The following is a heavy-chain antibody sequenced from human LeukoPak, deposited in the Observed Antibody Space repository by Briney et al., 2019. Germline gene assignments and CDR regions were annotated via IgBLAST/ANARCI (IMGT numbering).Heavy chain of an antibody. CDR2: IYYSGST. J-gene: IGHJ3*02. Sequence: SETLSLTCTVSGCSISSGDYYWSWIRQPPGKGLEWIGYIYYSGSTYYNPSLKSRVTISVDTSKNQFSLKLSSVTAADTAVYYCARAIYSGYRSDAFDIWGQGTMVTVSS. D-gene: IGHD5-12*01. CDR1: GCSISSGDYY. V-gene: IGHV4-30-4*01. CDR3: ARAIYSGYRSDAFDI.